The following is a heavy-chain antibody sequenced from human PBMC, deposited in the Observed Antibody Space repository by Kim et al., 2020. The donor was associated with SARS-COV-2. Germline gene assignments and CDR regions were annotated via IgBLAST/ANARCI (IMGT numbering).Heavy chain of an antibody. CDR1: GYTFTNYN. V-gene: IGHV1-8*01. D-gene: IGHD3-22*01. CDR2: MNPNSGQT. J-gene: IGHJ4*02. CDR3: AKDYYDSSGYYWREY. Sequence: ASVKVSCKASGYTFTNYNIIWVRQAPGQGLEWMGWMNPNSGQTGYAQKFQGRVSMTRDTSISTAYMELSSLRSEDTAVYYCAKDYYDSSGYYWREYWCQG.